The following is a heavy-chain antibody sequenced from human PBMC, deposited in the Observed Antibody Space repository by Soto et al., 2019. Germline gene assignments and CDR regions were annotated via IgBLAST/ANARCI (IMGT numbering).Heavy chain of an antibody. CDR1: DGSISGLY. V-gene: IGHV4-59*08. J-gene: IGHJ6*03. Sequence: QVQLQESGPGLVRPSETLSLTCSVSDGSISGLYWTWVRQSPGKGLEWIGWIYSSGTTNYNPSLKSRVAFSVDTSKTQFPLKLTSVTAADTAIYYCARLRNHYFMDAWGKGTTVAGSS. CDR2: IYSSGTT. D-gene: IGHD1-1*01. CDR3: ARLRNHYFMDA.